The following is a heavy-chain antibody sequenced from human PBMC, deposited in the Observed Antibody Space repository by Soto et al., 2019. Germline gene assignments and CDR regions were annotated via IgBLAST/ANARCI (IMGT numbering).Heavy chain of an antibody. J-gene: IGHJ4*02. CDR3: ARALYGEYVSDFDY. CDR2: IYYSGST. V-gene: IGHV4-59*01. CDR1: GGSISSYY. D-gene: IGHD4-17*01. Sequence: SETLSLTCTVSGGSISSYYWSWIRQPPGKGLEWIGYIYYSGSTNYNPSLKSRVTISVDTSKNQFSLKLSSVTAADTAVYYCARALYGEYVSDFDYWGQGTLVTVSS.